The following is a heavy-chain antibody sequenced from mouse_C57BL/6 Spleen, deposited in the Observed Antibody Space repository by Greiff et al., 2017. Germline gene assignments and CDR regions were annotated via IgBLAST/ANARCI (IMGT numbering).Heavy chain of an antibody. CDR2: INPSNGGT. CDR3: ASWGLPGDYFAY. Sequence: QVQLQQPGTELVKPGASVKLSCKASGYTFTSYWMHWVKQRPGQGLEWIGNINPSNGGTNYNEKFKSKATLTVDKSSSTAYMQLSSLTSEDSAVXYCASWGLPGDYFAYWGQGTTLTVSS. CDR1: GYTFTSYW. V-gene: IGHV1-53*01. D-gene: IGHD2-2*01. J-gene: IGHJ2*01.